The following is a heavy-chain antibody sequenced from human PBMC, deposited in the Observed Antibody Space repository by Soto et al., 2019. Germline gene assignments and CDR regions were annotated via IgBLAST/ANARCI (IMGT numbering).Heavy chain of an antibody. J-gene: IGHJ4*02. CDR1: GGSFSGYY. CDR3: ARRHYGSGSYSY. V-gene: IGHV4-34*01. Sequence: QVQLQQWGAGLLKPSETLSLTCAVYGGSFSGYYWSWIRQPPGKGLEWIGEINHSGSTNYNPSLKSRVTISVDTSKNQFSLKLSSVTAADTAVYYCARRHYGSGSYSYWCQGTLVTVSS. D-gene: IGHD3-10*01. CDR2: INHSGST.